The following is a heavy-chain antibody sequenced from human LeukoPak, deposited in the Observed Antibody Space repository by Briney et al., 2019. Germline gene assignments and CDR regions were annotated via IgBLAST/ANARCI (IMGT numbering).Heavy chain of an antibody. Sequence: GGSLRLSCAASGFTFSSYAMHWVRQAPGKGLEWVAVISYDGSNKYYADSVKGRFTISRDNAKNSLYLQMNSLRAEDTAVYYCARGASGSYYTLFDYWGQGTLVTVSS. CDR1: GFTFSSYA. CDR3: ARGASGSYYTLFDY. CDR2: ISYDGSNK. J-gene: IGHJ4*02. D-gene: IGHD1-26*01. V-gene: IGHV3-30*04.